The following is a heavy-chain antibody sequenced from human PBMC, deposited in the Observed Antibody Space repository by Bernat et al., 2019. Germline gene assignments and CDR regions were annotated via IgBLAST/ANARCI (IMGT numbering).Heavy chain of an antibody. J-gene: IGHJ4*02. CDR2: ISYDGSTK. CDR3: TKEGGAAGSSYQAYFDY. D-gene: IGHD6-13*01. Sequence: QVQLVESGGGVVQPGRSLRLSCAASGFTLSSHGMHRVRQAPGKGLEWVAVISYDGSTKYYGDSVKGRFTISRDNSKNTLYLQMNSLGAEDTAVYYCTKEGGAAGSSYQAYFDYWGQGTLVTVSS. V-gene: IGHV3-30*18. CDR1: GFTLSSHG.